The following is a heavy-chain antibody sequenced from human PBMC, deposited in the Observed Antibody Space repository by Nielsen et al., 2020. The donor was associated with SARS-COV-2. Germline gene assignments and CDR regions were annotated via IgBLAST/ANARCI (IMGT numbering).Heavy chain of an antibody. V-gene: IGHV3-30*18. D-gene: IGHD1-26*01. CDR1: GLTFSSYG. CDR3: AKARGVGADY. CDR2: ISYDGSNK. J-gene: IGHJ4*02. Sequence: GGSLRLSCAASGLTFSSYGMHWVRQAPGKGLEWVAVISYDGSNKYYADSVKGRFTISRDNSKNTLYLQMNSLRAEDTAVYYCAKARGVGADYWGQGTLVTVSS.